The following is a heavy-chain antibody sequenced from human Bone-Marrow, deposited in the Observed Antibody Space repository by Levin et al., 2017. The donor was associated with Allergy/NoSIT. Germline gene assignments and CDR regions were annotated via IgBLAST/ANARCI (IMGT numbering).Heavy chain of an antibody. CDR3: VRDGGLIDY. J-gene: IGHJ4*02. D-gene: IGHD4-23*01. V-gene: IGHV3-11*01. Sequence: GGSLRLSCEASGFIFGDYYMSWFRQAPGKGMEWVSYISKDSVTIYYADSVRGRFNIHRDNAKSYMYLQMRRLRAEGTTVYYCVRDGGLIDYWGRGTLVTVSS. CDR2: ISKDSVTI. CDR1: GFIFGDYY.